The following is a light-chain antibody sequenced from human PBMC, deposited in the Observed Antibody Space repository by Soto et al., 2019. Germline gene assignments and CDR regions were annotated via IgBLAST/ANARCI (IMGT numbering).Light chain of an antibody. CDR1: SGSIASNY. J-gene: IGLJ2*01. CDR3: QSYDSSNVV. CDR2: EDN. Sequence: NFMLTQPHSVSESPGKTVTTSCTRSSGSIASNYVQWYQQRPGSAPTTVIYEDNQRPSGVPDRFSGSIDSSSNSASLTISGLKTEDEADYYCQSYDSSNVVFGGGTKVTVL. V-gene: IGLV6-57*04.